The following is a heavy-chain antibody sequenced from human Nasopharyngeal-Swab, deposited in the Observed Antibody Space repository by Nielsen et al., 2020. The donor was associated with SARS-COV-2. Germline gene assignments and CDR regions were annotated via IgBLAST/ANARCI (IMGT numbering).Heavy chain of an antibody. D-gene: IGHD3-10*01. J-gene: IGHJ4*02. V-gene: IGHV1-18*01. CDR2: ISAYNGNT. CDR1: GYTFTSYG. CDR3: ARTDGSGSYYDFDY. Sequence: ASVKVSCKASGYTFTSYGISWVRQAPGQGLEWMGWISAYNGNTNYAQKLQGRVTMTTDTSTSTAYMELSSLRSEDTAVYYCARTDGSGSYYDFDYWGQGTLVTVSS.